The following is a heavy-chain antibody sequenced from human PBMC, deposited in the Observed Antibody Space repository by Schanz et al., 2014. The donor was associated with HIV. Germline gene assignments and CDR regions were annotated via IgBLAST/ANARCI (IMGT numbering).Heavy chain of an antibody. Sequence: QVQLVQSGAEVKKPGASVTVSCKASGYTFTNYGINWVRQAPGQGLEWMGWISGYIGNTNYAQNLQGRVTMTAHSFTSTAYMELRSLTSADTAVYYCARRYCSGGTCYSGDYWGQGTLVTVSP. CDR2: ISGYIGNT. D-gene: IGHD2-15*01. CDR1: GYTFTNYG. CDR3: ARRYCSGGTCYSGDY. V-gene: IGHV1-18*01. J-gene: IGHJ4*02.